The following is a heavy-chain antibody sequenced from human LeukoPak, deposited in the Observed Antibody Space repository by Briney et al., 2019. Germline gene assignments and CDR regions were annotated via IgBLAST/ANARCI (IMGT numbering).Heavy chain of an antibody. CDR1: GFTFGDYA. V-gene: IGHV3-49*04. D-gene: IGHD3-10*01. Sequence: GGSLRLSCTASGFTFGDYAMSWVRQAPGKGLEWVGFTRSKAYGGTIEYAASVKGRFTISRDDSKSIAYLQMNSLKTEDTAVYYCTRDRVYYYGSGSYYNAELDYWGQGTLVTVFS. J-gene: IGHJ4*02. CDR2: TRSKAYGGTI. CDR3: TRDRVYYYGSGSYYNAELDY.